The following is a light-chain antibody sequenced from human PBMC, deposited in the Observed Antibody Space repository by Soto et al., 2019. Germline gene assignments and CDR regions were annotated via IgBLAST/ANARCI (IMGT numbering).Light chain of an antibody. CDR1: SSGVGGYNY. CDR3: SSYTSSSTLV. V-gene: IGLV2-14*01. Sequence: QSALTQPASVSGSPGQSITISCTGTSSGVGGYNYVSWYQQHPGKAPKLMIYEVSNRPSGVSNRFSGSKSGNTASLTISGLQAVDEADYYCSSYTSSSTLVFGTGTKVTVL. CDR2: EVS. J-gene: IGLJ1*01.